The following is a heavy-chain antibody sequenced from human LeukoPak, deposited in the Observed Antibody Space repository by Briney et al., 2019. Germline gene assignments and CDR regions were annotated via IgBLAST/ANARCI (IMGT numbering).Heavy chain of an antibody. J-gene: IGHJ4*02. CDR2: INPNSGGT. CDR3: ALSGSYAPFDY. V-gene: IGHV1-2*02. D-gene: IGHD1-26*01. CDR1: GYTFTGCY. Sequence: EASVKVSCKASGYTFTGCYMHWVRQAPGQGLEWMGWINPNSGGTNYAQKFQGRVTMTTDTSTSTAYMELRSLRSDDTAVYYCALSGSYAPFDYWGQGTLVTVSS.